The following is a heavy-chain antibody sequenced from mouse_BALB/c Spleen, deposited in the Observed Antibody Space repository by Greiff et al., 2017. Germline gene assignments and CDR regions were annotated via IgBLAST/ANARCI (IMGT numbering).Heavy chain of an antibody. CDR2: IYPGSGNT. J-gene: IGHJ3*01. V-gene: IGHV1-77*01. Sequence: QVQLQQSGAELARPGASVKLSCKASGYTFTDYYINWVKQRTGQGLEWIGEIYPGSGNTYYNEKFKGKATLTADKSSSTAYMQLSSLTSEDSAVYFCARWLGLFAYWGQGTLVTVSA. D-gene: IGHD4-1*01. CDR3: ARWLGLFAY. CDR1: GYTFTDYY.